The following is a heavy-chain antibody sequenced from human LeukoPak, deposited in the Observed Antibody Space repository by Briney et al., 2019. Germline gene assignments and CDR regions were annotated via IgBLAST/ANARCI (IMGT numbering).Heavy chain of an antibody. J-gene: IGHJ4*02. CDR3: ATERGGVFES. Sequence: SETLSLTCAVYGGSFSGYYWSWIRQPPGKGLEWIGEINHSGSTNYNPSLKSRVTISVDTSKNQFSLKLSSVTAADTAVYYCATERGGVFESWGQGSLVTVSS. CDR1: GGSFSGYY. CDR2: INHSGST. V-gene: IGHV4-34*01. D-gene: IGHD3-16*01.